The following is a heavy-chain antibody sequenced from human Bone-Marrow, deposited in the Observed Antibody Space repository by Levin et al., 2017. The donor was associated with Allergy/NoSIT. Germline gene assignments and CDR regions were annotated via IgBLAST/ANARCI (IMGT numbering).Heavy chain of an antibody. Sequence: AGGSLRLSCAASGFTFSRYDMHWVRQATGKGLEWVSGIGVGGEPYYPVSVKGRFTISREDAKNSLSLQMNSLRAGDTALYHCARVAGYFYMDVWGKGTTVTVS. CDR2: IGVGGEP. CDR3: ARVAGYFYMDV. CDR1: GFTFSRYD. D-gene: IGHD6-19*01. J-gene: IGHJ6*03. V-gene: IGHV3-13*04.